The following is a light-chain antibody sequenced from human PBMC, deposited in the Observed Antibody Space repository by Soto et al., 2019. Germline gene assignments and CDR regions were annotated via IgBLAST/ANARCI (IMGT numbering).Light chain of an antibody. V-gene: IGKV3-11*01. CDR1: QSVRSF. CDR2: DAS. CDR3: QQRDSWPLT. Sequence: EVVLTQSPATLSLSPGERATLSCRASQSVRSFLVWYQQRPGQAPRLLIYDASSRATGIPARFSGSGSGTDFTLTINSLEPEDFAVYYCQQRDSWPLTFGGGTKVDIK. J-gene: IGKJ4*01.